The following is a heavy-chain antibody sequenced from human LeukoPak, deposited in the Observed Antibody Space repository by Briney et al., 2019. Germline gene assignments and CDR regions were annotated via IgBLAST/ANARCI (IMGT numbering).Heavy chain of an antibody. CDR2: IYYSGST. CDR3: ATDPGSYYMDV. D-gene: IGHD3-10*01. J-gene: IGHJ6*03. CDR1: GGSINTYY. Sequence: SETLSLTCIVSGGSINTYYWSWIRQPPGKGLEWIGYIYYSGSTNYNPSLKSRVTISVDTSKNQFSLKLSSVTAADTAVYYCATDPGSYYMDVWGKGTTVTVSS. V-gene: IGHV4-59*01.